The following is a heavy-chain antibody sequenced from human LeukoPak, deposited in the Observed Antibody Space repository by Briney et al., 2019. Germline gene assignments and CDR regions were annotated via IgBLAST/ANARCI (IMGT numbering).Heavy chain of an antibody. J-gene: IGHJ4*02. CDR2: INPNSGDT. Sequence: GASVKVSCKASGYTFTYYYMHWVRQAPGQGLEWMGLINPNSGDTNYAQKFQGRVTMTRDTSSSTAYMELSSLRSDDTALYYCAREGYCRGDNCPVAYWGQGTLVTVSS. D-gene: IGHD2-21*01. V-gene: IGHV1-2*02. CDR1: GYTFTYYY. CDR3: AREGYCRGDNCPVAY.